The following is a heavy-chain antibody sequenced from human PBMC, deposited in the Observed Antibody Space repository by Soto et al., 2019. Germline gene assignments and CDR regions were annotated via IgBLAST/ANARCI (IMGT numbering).Heavy chain of an antibody. CDR2: IYHSGST. CDR1: GGYISSGGYS. Sequence: SETLSLTCGVSGGYISSGGYSWSWIRQPPGKGLEWIGNIYHSGSTNYNPSLKSRVTISADNSKTQFSLKLSSVTAADTAVYYCARGNVNCGGDCYPDYFDYWGQGTLVTVSS. V-gene: IGHV4-30-2*01. D-gene: IGHD2-21*02. CDR3: ARGNVNCGGDCYPDYFDY. J-gene: IGHJ4*02.